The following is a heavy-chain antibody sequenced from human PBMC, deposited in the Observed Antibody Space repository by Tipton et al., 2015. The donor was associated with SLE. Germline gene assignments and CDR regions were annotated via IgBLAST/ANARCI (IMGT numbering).Heavy chain of an antibody. CDR1: GGSFSDYY. Sequence: TLSLTCAVYGGSFSDYYWGWIRQPPGKGLEWIGSIYHSGSTHYNPSLKSRVSISVDTSKNQFSLKLSSVTAADTAVYYCARGGGIRFLEWDYYYMDVWGKGTTVTVSS. J-gene: IGHJ6*03. CDR2: IYHSGST. CDR3: ARGGGIRFLEWDYYYMDV. V-gene: IGHV4-34*01. D-gene: IGHD3-3*01.